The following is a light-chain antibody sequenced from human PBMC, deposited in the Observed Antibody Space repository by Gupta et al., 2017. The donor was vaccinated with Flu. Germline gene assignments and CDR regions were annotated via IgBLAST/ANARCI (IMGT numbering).Light chain of an antibody. V-gene: IGKV3-15*01. CDR3: QQNDSTPLLT. CDR2: GAS. Sequence: EIVMTQSPATLSVSAGDRVTLSCRASHSISNYLAWYQHKPGQAPKLLIYGASSMHPGVPSRFSGSGSGTDFTLTISSRQSEDCASYYCQQNDSTPLLTFGPGTKVDIK. CDR1: HSISNY. J-gene: IGKJ3*01.